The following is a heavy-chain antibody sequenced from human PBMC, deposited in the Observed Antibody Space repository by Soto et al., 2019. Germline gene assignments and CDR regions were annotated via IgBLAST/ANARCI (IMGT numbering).Heavy chain of an antibody. J-gene: IGHJ6*02. D-gene: IGHD4-4*01. CDR1: GFTFSSYA. Sequence: GGSLRLSCAASGFTFSSYAMSWVRQAPGKGLEWVSAISGSGGSTYYADSVKGRFTISRDNSKNTLYLQMNSLRAEDTAVYYCAKIRDYSNYNPAGVRRIYYYYYGMDVWGQGTTVTVSS. CDR3: AKIRDYSNYNPAGVRRIYYYYYGMDV. V-gene: IGHV3-23*01. CDR2: ISGSGGST.